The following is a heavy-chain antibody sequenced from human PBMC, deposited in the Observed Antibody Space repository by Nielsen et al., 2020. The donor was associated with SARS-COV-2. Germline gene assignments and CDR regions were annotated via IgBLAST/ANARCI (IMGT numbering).Heavy chain of an antibody. J-gene: IGHJ4*02. CDR2: ISWNSGSI. CDR1: GFTFSSYA. V-gene: IGHV3-9*01. Sequence: SLKISCAASGFTFSSYAMHWVRQAPGKGLEWVSGISWNSGSIGYADSVKGRFTISRDNAKNSLYLQMNSLRAEDTALYYCAKGQYGYGNIFDYWGQGTLVTVSS. CDR3: AKGQYGYGNIFDY. D-gene: IGHD5-18*01.